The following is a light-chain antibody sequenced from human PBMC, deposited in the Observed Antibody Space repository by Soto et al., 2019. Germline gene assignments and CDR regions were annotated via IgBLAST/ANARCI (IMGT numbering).Light chain of an antibody. CDR1: QSVSSN. CDR2: GAS. J-gene: IGKJ1*01. CDR3: QQYQSWPPAWT. V-gene: IGKV3-15*01. Sequence: EIVMTQSPATLSVSPGDTATLSCRASQSVSSNLAWYQQKPGQAPRLLIYGASTRATDIPARFSGSGSGTEFTLTISSLQSEDFALYYCQQYQSWPPAWTFGQGTKVDIK.